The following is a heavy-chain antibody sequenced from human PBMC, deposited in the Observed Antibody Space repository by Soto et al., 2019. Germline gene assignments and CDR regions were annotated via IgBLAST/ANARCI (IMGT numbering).Heavy chain of an antibody. D-gene: IGHD3-22*01. CDR2: ISYDGSNK. J-gene: IGHJ4*02. V-gene: IGHV3-30-3*01. Sequence: GGSLRLSCAASGFTFSSYAMHWVRQAPGKGLEWVAVISYDGSNKYYADSVKGRFTISRDNSKNTLYLQMNSLRAEDTAVYYCEREHRNYYDSSGLDYCGQGPLVTVSS. CDR1: GFTFSSYA. CDR3: EREHRNYYDSSGLDY.